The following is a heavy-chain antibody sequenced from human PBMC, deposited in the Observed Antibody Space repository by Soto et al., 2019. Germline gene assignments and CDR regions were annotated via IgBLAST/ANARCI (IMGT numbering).Heavy chain of an antibody. D-gene: IGHD3-10*01. CDR3: ARGWFGPVV. Sequence: EVQLVESGGGLVQPGGSLRLSCAASEFTFSGRSVHWVRQAPGKGLVWVSGIDKVGTDSTYADSVKGRFTSSRDNAENTVYLQMDSLRVEDTAVYYCARGWFGPVVWGKGTTVTVSS. CDR2: IDKVGTDS. CDR1: EFTFSGRS. V-gene: IGHV3-74*01. J-gene: IGHJ6*03.